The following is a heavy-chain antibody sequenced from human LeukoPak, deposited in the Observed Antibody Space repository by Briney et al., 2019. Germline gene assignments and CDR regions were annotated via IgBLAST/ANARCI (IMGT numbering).Heavy chain of an antibody. D-gene: IGHD6-13*01. Sequence: GGSLRLSCAASGFTFSNFAMSWVRQAPGKGLEWVSAISGGGATTYYVDSVKGRFTISRDNSKNTLYLQMNSLRAEDTALYYCAKDLDGTAAVNPYFDDWSQGTLVTVSS. V-gene: IGHV3-23*01. CDR1: GFTFSNFA. J-gene: IGHJ4*02. CDR2: ISGGGATT. CDR3: AKDLDGTAAVNPYFDD.